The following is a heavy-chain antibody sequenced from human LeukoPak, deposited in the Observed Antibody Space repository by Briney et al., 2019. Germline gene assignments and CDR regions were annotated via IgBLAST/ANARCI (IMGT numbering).Heavy chain of an antibody. V-gene: IGHV3-48*03. CDR1: GFTFSSYE. J-gene: IGHJ4*02. CDR3: ARRKADGD. D-gene: IGHD5-24*01. Sequence: PGGSLRLSCAASGFTFSSYEMNWARQAPGKGLEWVSYISSGGSTIYYADSVKGRFTSSRDNAKSSLYLQMNSLRVEDTAVYYCARRKADGDWGQGTLVTVSS. CDR2: ISSGGSTI.